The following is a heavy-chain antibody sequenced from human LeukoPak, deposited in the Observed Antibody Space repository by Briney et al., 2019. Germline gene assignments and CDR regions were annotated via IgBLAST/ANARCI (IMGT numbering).Heavy chain of an antibody. Sequence: GGSLRLSCVASGFAVGSNYKSWVRQAPGKGLEWVSLIYSGGAIRYADSVKGRFTISRDSSKNTLFPQMNDLTVEDTARYYCARRPGNWGQGILVTVSS. D-gene: IGHD1-14*01. J-gene: IGHJ4*02. CDR3: ARRPGN. CDR1: GFAVGSNY. CDR2: IYSGGAI. V-gene: IGHV3-53*01.